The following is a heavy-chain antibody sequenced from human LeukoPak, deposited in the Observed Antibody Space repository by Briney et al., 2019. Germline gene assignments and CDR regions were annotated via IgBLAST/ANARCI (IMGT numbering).Heavy chain of an antibody. J-gene: IGHJ4*02. CDR2: IKQDGSEK. V-gene: IGHV3-7*01. D-gene: IGHD3-22*01. Sequence: GGSLRLSCAASGFTFSSYWMSWVRQAPGKGLEWVANIKQDGSEKYYADSVKGRFTISRDNSKNTLYLQMNSLRAEDTAVYYCARDRYYDSSGYPFDYWGQGTLVTVSS. CDR1: GFTFSSYW. CDR3: ARDRYYDSSGYPFDY.